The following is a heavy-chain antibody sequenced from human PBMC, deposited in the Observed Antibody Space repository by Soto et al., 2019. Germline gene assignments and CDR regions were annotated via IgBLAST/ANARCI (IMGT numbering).Heavy chain of an antibody. V-gene: IGHV4-34*01. CDR2: INHSGST. CDR3: AREGGVGATTGWD. D-gene: IGHD1-26*01. CDR1: GGSFSGYY. J-gene: IGHJ4*02. Sequence: QVQLQQWGAGLLKPSETLSLTCAVYGGSFSGYYWSWIRQPPGKGLEWIGEINHSGSTNYNPSLKSRVTISVDTSKNQFSLKLSSVTAADTAVYYCAREGGVGATTGWDWGQGTLVTVSS.